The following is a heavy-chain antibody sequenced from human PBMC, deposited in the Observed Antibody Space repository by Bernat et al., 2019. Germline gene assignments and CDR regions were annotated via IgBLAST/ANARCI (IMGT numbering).Heavy chain of an antibody. J-gene: IGHJ4*02. Sequence: QLQVSGPGLVKPSQTLSLTCTVSGVSIRSGGHYWTWIRQLPGKGLEWVGYIYYSGSTSYNPSLKSRITISIDTSKNRFSLKLSSVTAADTAVYYCARGIVALPRYFDYWGQGTLVTVSS. V-gene: IGHV4-31*03. D-gene: IGHD6-6*01. CDR3: ARGIVALPRYFDY. CDR2: IYYSGST. CDR1: GVSIRSGGHY.